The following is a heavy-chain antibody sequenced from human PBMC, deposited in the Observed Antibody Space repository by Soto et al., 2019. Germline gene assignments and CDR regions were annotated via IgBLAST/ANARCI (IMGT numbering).Heavy chain of an antibody. V-gene: IGHV3-30*03. CDR1: EFTFSSYG. Sequence: PGGSLRLSCAASEFTFSSYGMHWVRQGPGKGLEWVAVISDDGSSKFYADSVKGRFTISRDNSKNTLYLQMNSLRTEDTAVYYCARPQGGWVRGKDESTDYWGQGTLVTVSS. CDR2: ISDDGSSK. D-gene: IGHD3-10*01. CDR3: ARPQGGWVRGKDESTDY. J-gene: IGHJ4*02.